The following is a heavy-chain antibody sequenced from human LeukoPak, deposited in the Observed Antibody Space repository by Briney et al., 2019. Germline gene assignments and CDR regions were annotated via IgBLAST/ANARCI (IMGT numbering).Heavy chain of an antibody. V-gene: IGHV3-21*01. CDR2: ISSSSYI. Sequence: GGSLRLSCAASGFTFSSYSMNWVRQAPGKGLEWVSSISSSSYIYYADSVKGRFTISRDNAKNSLYLQMNSLRAEDTAVYYCARDQYIITWYYYDSSGYTDAFDIWGQGTMVTVSS. CDR1: GFTFSSYS. D-gene: IGHD3-22*01. J-gene: IGHJ3*02. CDR3: ARDQYIITWYYYDSSGYTDAFDI.